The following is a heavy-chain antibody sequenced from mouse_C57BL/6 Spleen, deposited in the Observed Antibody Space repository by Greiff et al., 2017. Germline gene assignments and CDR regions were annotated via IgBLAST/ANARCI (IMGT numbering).Heavy chain of an antibody. V-gene: IGHV1-55*01. CDR2: IYPGSGST. CDR3: ARMGDYDGLAY. D-gene: IGHD2-4*01. Sequence: QVQLQQPGAELVKPGASVKMSCKASGYTFTSYWITWVKQRPGQGLEWIGDIYPGSGSTNYNAKFKSKATLTVDTSSSTAYMQLSSLTSEDSAVYYCARMGDYDGLAYWGQGTLVTVSA. CDR1: GYTFTSYW. J-gene: IGHJ3*01.